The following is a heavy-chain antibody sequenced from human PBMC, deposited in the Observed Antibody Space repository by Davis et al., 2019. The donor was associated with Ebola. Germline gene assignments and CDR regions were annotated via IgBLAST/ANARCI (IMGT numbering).Heavy chain of an antibody. CDR2: INHSGST. CDR1: GGSFSGYY. V-gene: IGHV4-34*01. Sequence: SETLSLTCAVYGGSFSGYYWSWIRQPPGKGLEWIGQINHSGSTSHNPSLKSRVTISVDRSKNQFSLKVTSVTAADTAMYYCATTPRYSSHGAYFDYWGQGTLVTVSS. D-gene: IGHD4-11*01. CDR3: ATTPRYSSHGAYFDY. J-gene: IGHJ4*02.